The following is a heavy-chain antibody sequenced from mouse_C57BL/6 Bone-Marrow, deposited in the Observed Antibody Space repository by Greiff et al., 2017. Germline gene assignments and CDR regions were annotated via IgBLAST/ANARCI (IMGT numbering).Heavy chain of an antibody. J-gene: IGHJ1*03. Sequence: QVQLQQPGAELVMPGASVKLSCKASGYTFTSYWMHWVKQRPGQGLEWIGEIDPSDSYTNYNQKFKGKSTLTVDKSSSTAYMQLSSLTSEDSAVYYCARSCGNYRYFDVWGTGTTVTVSS. CDR3: ARSCGNYRYFDV. CDR1: GYTFTSYW. V-gene: IGHV1-69*01. CDR2: IDPSDSYT. D-gene: IGHD1-1*02.